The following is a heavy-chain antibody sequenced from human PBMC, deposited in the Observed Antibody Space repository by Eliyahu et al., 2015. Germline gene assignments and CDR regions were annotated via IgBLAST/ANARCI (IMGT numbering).Heavy chain of an antibody. V-gene: IGHV3-23*01. CDR3: AKDSPYNWYPPGWFDP. Sequence: EVQLLESGGGLVQPGGSLRLSXATSGFTFXNFALGWXPQXPGKGVGXVSAISGSGDNTYYAESVKGRFTVSRDNSQNTMYLQMNSLRVEDTALYYCAKDSPYNWYPPGWFDPWGQGTLVTVSS. CDR1: GFTFXNFA. CDR2: ISGSGDNT. J-gene: IGHJ5*02. D-gene: IGHD1-20*01.